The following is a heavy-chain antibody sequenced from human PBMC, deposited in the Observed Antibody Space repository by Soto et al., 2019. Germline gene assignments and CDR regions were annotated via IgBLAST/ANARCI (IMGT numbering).Heavy chain of an antibody. J-gene: IGHJ4*02. CDR2: ISSSGRT. CDR1: GDSVSSGLYF. D-gene: IGHD3-16*01. Sequence: SETLSLTCTVSGDSVSSGLYFWTWIRQPPGKGLEYIAYISSSGRTNYNSSLESRVSISLDTSKNQVSLKLNSVTAADTAMYFCARTDSYGSWAAWFWGQGTLVTVSS. V-gene: IGHV4-61*01. CDR3: ARTDSYGSWAAWF.